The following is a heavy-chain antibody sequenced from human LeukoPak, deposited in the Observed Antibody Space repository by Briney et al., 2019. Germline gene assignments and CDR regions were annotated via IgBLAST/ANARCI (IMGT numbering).Heavy chain of an antibody. CDR2: INPDGTTT. CDR1: GFTFSTYW. CDR3: AKDAY. Sequence: QPGGSLRLSCAASGFTFSTYWMHWVRQAPGKGLVWVSRINPDGTTTSYADSVKGRFTISRDNAKDTVYLQMNSLRAEDTAVYYCAKDAYWGQGTLVTVSS. V-gene: IGHV3-74*01. J-gene: IGHJ4*02.